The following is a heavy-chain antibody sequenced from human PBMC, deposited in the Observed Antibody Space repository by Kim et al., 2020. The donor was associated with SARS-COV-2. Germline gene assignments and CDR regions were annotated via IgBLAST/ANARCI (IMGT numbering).Heavy chain of an antibody. CDR2: T. Sequence: TYYADSVKGRFTISRDNSKNTLYLQMNSLRAEDTAVYYCASVLRFLEWYYWGQGTLVTVSS. J-gene: IGHJ4*02. CDR3: ASVLRFLEWYY. V-gene: IGHV3-53*01. D-gene: IGHD3-3*01.